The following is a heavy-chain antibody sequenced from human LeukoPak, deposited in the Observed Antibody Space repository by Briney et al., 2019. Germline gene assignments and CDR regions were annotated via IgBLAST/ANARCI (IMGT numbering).Heavy chain of an antibody. CDR1: GFTFSSYD. D-gene: IGHD3-22*01. Sequence: PGGSLRLSCAASGFTFSSYDMHWVRQAPGKGLEWVSAIGTAGDTYYPGSVKGRFTISRENAKNSLYLQMNSLRAGDTAVYYCARGRLPFDSSGYYRPHDAFDIWGQGTMVTVSS. V-gene: IGHV3-13*01. CDR3: ARGRLPFDSSGYYRPHDAFDI. CDR2: IGTAGDT. J-gene: IGHJ3*02.